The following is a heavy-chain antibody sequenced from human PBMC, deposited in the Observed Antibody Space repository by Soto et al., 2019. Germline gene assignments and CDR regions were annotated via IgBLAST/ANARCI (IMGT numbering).Heavy chain of an antibody. V-gene: IGHV1-69*01. J-gene: IGHJ4*02. CDR2: IIPIFGTA. CDR1: GGTFSSYA. D-gene: IGHD2-15*01. Sequence: GASVKVSCKASGGTFSSYAISWVRQAPGQGLEWMGGIIPIFGTANYAQKFQGRVTITADESTSTAYMELSSLRSEDTAVYYCARDDTARSGGSCYWGQGTLVTVSS. CDR3: ARDDTARSGGSCY.